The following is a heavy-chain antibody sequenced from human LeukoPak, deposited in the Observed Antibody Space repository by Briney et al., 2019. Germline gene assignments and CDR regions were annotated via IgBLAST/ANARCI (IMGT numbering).Heavy chain of an antibody. CDR3: ARGLPSSAASGWGSYYRKDYGMDV. Sequence: GGSLRLSCAASGFTFSDYYMSWIRQAPGKGLEWVSYISSSGSTIYYADSVKGRFTISRDNAKNSLYLQMNSLRAEDTAVYYCARGLPSSAASGWGSYYRKDYGMDVWGQGTTVTVSS. CDR1: GFTFSDYY. V-gene: IGHV3-11*01. CDR2: ISSSGSTI. J-gene: IGHJ6*02. D-gene: IGHD6-19*01.